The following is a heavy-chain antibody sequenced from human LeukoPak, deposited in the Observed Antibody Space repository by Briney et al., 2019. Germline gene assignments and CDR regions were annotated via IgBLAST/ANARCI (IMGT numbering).Heavy chain of an antibody. Sequence: SETLSLTCTDSGGSISSYYWSWIRQAPGKGLEWIGYIYYRGSTNYNPSINSRVTISVDTSKSQSSLKLSSVTAADTAVYDCARHADSSRYYYYFDYWGQGTLVTVSS. D-gene: IGHD3-22*01. V-gene: IGHV4-59*08. CDR1: GGSISSYY. CDR2: IYYRGST. CDR3: ARHADSSRYYYYFDY. J-gene: IGHJ4*02.